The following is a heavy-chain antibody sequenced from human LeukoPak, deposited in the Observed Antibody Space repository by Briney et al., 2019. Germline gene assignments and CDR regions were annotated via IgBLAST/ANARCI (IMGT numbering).Heavy chain of an antibody. CDR3: ARDPAVAGTAEYLQH. Sequence: GGSLRLSCAASGFTFSSYAMSWVRQAPGKGLEWVSAISGSGGSTYYAGSVKGRFTISRDNSKNTLYLQMNSLRAEDTAVYYCARDPAVAGTAEYLQHWGQGTLVTVSS. CDR2: ISGSGGST. J-gene: IGHJ1*01. D-gene: IGHD6-19*01. CDR1: GFTFSSYA. V-gene: IGHV3-23*01.